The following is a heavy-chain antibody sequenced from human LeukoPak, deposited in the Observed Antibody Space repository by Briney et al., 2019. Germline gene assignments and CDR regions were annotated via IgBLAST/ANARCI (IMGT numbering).Heavy chain of an antibody. J-gene: IGHJ4*02. CDR1: GGSISSSSYY. D-gene: IGHD4-17*01. Sequence: SETLSLTCTVSGGSISSSSYYWGWIRQPPGTGLEWIGSIYYSGSTYYNPSLKSRVTISVDTSKNQFSLKLSSVTAADTAVYYCARLGDGDYVSYWGQGTLVTVSS. CDR2: IYYSGST. CDR3: ARLGDGDYVSY. V-gene: IGHV4-39*01.